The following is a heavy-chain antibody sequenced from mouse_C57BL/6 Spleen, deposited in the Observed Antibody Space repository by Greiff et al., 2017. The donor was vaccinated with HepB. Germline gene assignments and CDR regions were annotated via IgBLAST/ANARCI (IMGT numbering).Heavy chain of an antibody. J-gene: IGHJ3*01. D-gene: IGHD1-1*01. CDR3: ARQGGSSYVTWFAY. CDR2: IDPSDSYT. V-gene: IGHV1-69*01. CDR1: GYTFTSYW. Sequence: QVQLQQPGAELVMPGASVKLSCKASGYTFTSYWMHWVKQRPGQGLEWIGEIDPSDSYTNYHQKFKGKSTLTVDKSSSTAYMQLSSLTSEDSAVYYCARQGGSSYVTWFAYWGQGTLVTVSA.